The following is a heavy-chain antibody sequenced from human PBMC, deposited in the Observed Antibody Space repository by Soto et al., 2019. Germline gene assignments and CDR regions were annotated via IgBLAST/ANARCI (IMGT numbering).Heavy chain of an antibody. CDR1: GYSFTTYW. V-gene: IGHV5-51*01. CDR3: ARHSSPTPSIYYYDSSGPFDP. J-gene: IGHJ5*02. CDR2: IYPGDSDT. D-gene: IGHD3-22*01. Sequence: VESLKISCKGSGYSFTTYWIGWVRQMPGKGLEWMGIIYPGDSDTRYSPSFQGQVTISADKSISTAYLQWSSLKASDTAMYYCARHSSPTPSIYYYDSSGPFDPWGQGTLVTVSS.